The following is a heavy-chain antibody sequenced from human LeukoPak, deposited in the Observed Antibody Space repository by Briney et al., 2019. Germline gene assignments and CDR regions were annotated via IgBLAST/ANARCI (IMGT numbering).Heavy chain of an antibody. Sequence: ASVKVSCKASGYTFTGYYMHWARQAPGQGLEWMGWINPNSGGTNYAQKFQGRVTMTRDTSINTAYMELTSLRSDGTAVYYCARGDLVRGYYYMDVWGKGTTVTVSS. D-gene: IGHD6-6*01. CDR2: INPNSGGT. CDR1: GYTFTGYY. J-gene: IGHJ6*03. CDR3: ARGDLVRGYYYMDV. V-gene: IGHV1-2*02.